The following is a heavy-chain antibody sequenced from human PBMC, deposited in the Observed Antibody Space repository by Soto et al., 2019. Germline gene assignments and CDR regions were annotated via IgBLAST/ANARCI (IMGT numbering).Heavy chain of an antibody. CDR2: ISSSGSTI. CDR1: GFTFSDYY. V-gene: IGHV3-11*01. J-gene: IGHJ6*02. Sequence: GGSLRLSCAAPGFTFSDYYMSWIRQAPGKGLEWVSYISSSGSTIYYADSVKGRFTISRDNAKNSLYLQMNSLRAEDTAVYYCASLYGSGSYFGYYYGMDVWGQGTTVTVSS. D-gene: IGHD3-10*01. CDR3: ASLYGSGSYFGYYYGMDV.